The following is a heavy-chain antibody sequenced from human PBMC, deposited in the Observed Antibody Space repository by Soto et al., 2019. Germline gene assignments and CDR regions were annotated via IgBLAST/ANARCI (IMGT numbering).Heavy chain of an antibody. CDR1: GFTFSSFW. V-gene: IGHV3-7*01. D-gene: IGHD1-26*01. Sequence: TGGSLRLSCVASGFTFSSFWMHWVRQAPGKGLEWVANIKQDGSEAYYVDSVRGRFTISRDNAKNSLYLQMNNLRAEDTALYYCARDRYSGSFWFDPWGQGILVTVSS. CDR2: IKQDGSEA. J-gene: IGHJ5*02. CDR3: ARDRYSGSFWFDP.